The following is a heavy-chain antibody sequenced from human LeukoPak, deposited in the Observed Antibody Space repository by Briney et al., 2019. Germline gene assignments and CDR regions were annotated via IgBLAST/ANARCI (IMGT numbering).Heavy chain of an antibody. V-gene: IGHV3-53*01. Sequence: GGSLRLSCEASGFTVSSTHMVWVRQAPGKGLEWVSVTYTGGNSYYAGSVQGRFIISRDISKNTLYLQMNNLRAEDSALYYCARGGRGSAAVVAPRSFDIWGKGRWSPSLQ. CDR2: TYTGGNS. CDR1: GFTVSSTH. J-gene: IGHJ3*02. CDR3: ARGGRGSAAVVAPRSFDI. D-gene: IGHD3-22*01.